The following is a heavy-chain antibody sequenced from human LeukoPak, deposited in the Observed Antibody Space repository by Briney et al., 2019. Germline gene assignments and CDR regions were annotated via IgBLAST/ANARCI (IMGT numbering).Heavy chain of an antibody. V-gene: IGHV4-59*08. J-gene: IGHJ5*02. Sequence: SETLSLTCTVPGGSISSFYWSWIRQPPGMGLEWIGYSHGNGDTNYNPSLKSRVTISVDTSKNQCSLKLTSVTAADTAVYYCARHRAYDSGTYYRWFDPWGPGTLVTVSS. CDR1: GGSISSFY. D-gene: IGHD3-22*01. CDR3: ARHRAYDSGTYYRWFDP. CDR2: SHGNGDT.